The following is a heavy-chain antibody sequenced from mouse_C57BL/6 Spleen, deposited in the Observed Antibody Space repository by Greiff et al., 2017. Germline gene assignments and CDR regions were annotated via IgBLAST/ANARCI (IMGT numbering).Heavy chain of an antibody. D-gene: IGHD1-1*01. CDR3: ARSRYYGSDY. Sequence: VKLQESGAELVRPGASVKLSCKASGYTFTDYYINWVKQRPGQGLEWIARIYPGSGNTYYNEKFKGKATLTAEKSSSTAYMQLSSLTSEDSAVYFCARSRYYGSDYWGQGTTLTVSS. J-gene: IGHJ2*01. CDR2: IYPGSGNT. V-gene: IGHV1-76*01. CDR1: GYTFTDYY.